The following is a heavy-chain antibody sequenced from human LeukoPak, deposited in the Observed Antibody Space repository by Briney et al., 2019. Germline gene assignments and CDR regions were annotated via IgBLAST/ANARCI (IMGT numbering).Heavy chain of an antibody. J-gene: IGHJ4*02. CDR2: ISGGDDST. D-gene: IGHD3-22*01. Sequence: GGSLRLSCAASGFTFSNYAMSWVRQAPGKGLEGVSVISGGDDSTYYADSVKGRFTISRDNARDSLYLQMNSLRAEDTAVYYCARFYYYDSSGFDYWGQGTLVTVSS. V-gene: IGHV3-23*01. CDR1: GFTFSNYA. CDR3: ARFYYYDSSGFDY.